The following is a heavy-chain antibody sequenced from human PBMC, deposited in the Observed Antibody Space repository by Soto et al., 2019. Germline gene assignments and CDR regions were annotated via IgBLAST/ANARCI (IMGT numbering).Heavy chain of an antibody. J-gene: IGHJ4*02. CDR1: GGTFSSYA. D-gene: IGHD6-13*01. Sequence: QVQLVQSGAEVKKPGSSVKVSCKASGGTFSSYAISWVRQAPGQGLEWMGGIIPIFGTANYAQKFQGRVTLTAXXSXSXXYMELSGLRSEDTAVYSCAIFAGIAAAGTSYYFDYWGQGTLVTVSS. CDR3: AIFAGIAAAGTSYYFDY. CDR2: IIPIFGTA. V-gene: IGHV1-69*12.